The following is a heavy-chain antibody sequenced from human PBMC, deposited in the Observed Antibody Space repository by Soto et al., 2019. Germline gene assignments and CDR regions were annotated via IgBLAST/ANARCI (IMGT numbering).Heavy chain of an antibody. D-gene: IGHD6-13*01. CDR3: ARGAARYSSSWYRTPVRRGFDY. J-gene: IGHJ4*02. Sequence: GGSLRLSCAASGFTFSSYGMHWVRQAPGKGLEWVAVIWYDGSNKYYADSVKGRFTISRDNSKNTLYLQMNSLRAEDTAVYYCARGAARYSSSWYRTPVRRGFDYWGQGTLVTVSS. V-gene: IGHV3-33*01. CDR1: GFTFSSYG. CDR2: IWYDGSNK.